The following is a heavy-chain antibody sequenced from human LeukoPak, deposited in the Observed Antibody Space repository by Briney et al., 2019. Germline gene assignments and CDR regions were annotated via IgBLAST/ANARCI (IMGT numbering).Heavy chain of an antibody. CDR2: ISAGGSTM. V-gene: IGHV3-48*02. D-gene: IGHD3-10*01. CDR3: ARGEYD. J-gene: IGHJ4*02. CDR1: GCTFSRYS. Sequence: PGGSLRLSCAASGCTFSRYSINWVRQAPGKGLEWISYISAGGSTMYYADSVKGRFTISRDNAKNALYLQVSSLRDEDTAVYYCARGEYDWGQGTLVTVSS.